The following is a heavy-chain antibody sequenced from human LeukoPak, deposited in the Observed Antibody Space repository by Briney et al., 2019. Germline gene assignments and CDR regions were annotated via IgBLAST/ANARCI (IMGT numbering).Heavy chain of an antibody. CDR2: IYTSGST. CDR3: ARHKRSSSWSEAPFDY. V-gene: IGHV4-4*09. CDR1: GGSISRYY. D-gene: IGHD6-13*01. J-gene: IGHJ4*02. Sequence: SETLSLTCTVSGGSISRYYWSWIRQPPGKGLEWIGYIYTSGSTNYNPSLKSRVTISVDTSKNQFSLKLSSVTAADTAVYYCARHKRSSSWSEAPFDYWGQGTLVTVSS.